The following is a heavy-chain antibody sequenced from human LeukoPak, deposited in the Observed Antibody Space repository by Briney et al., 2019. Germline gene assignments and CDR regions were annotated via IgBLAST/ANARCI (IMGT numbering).Heavy chain of an antibody. CDR2: IIPIFGTT. CDR3: AGAGDNDFWSGSDGGDNWFDP. Sequence: SVKVSCKASGGTFSSYSISWVRQAPGQGLEWMGGIIPIFGTTNYAQTFQGRVTITADKSTSTAYMELSSLRSEDTAVYYCAGAGDNDFWSGSDGGDNWFDPWGQGTLVTVSS. V-gene: IGHV1-69*06. D-gene: IGHD3-3*01. J-gene: IGHJ5*02. CDR1: GGTFSSYS.